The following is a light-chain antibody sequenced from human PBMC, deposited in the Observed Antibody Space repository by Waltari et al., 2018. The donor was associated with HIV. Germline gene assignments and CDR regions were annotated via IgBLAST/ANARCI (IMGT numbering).Light chain of an antibody. CDR1: RSDLGKYNY. CDR3: CSFRDSFTWV. V-gene: IGLV2-23*02. J-gene: IGLJ3*02. Sequence: QSALTQPASVSGSPGQSITISCTGTRSDLGKYNYVSWYQHHPGKAPKFLSYEVNKRPSGGSNRFAGSKSGNAASLTIAGLQAEDEADYDCCSFRDSFTWVFGGGTKLTVL. CDR2: EVN.